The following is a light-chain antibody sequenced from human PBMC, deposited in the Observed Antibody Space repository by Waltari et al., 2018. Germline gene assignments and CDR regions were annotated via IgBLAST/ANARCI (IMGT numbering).Light chain of an antibody. CDR1: SSNSRPGYV. CDR2: GNS. V-gene: IGLV1-40*01. J-gene: IGLJ3*02. Sequence: QSVLTQPPSVSGAPGQRVTISCTGSSSNSRPGYVVLLSQQLPGTAPKLLIYGNSNRPSGVPDRFSGSKSGTSASLDIAGLQAEDEADYYCQSYDSSLSGSGVFGGGTKLTVL. CDR3: QSYDSSLSGSGV.